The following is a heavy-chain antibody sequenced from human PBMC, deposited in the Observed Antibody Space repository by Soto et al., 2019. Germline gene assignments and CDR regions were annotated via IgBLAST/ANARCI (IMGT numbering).Heavy chain of an antibody. CDR3: ARATYDYGDYPIDD. CDR1: GFSVSTND. V-gene: IGHV3-53*01. D-gene: IGHD4-17*01. J-gene: IGHJ4*02. Sequence: GGSLRLSCAASGFSVSTNDLSWVPQAPGKGLDWVSVINTSGGAYYADSVKGRFTISRDNSKNTLYLQMNSLRAEDTAVYYCARATYDYGDYPIDDWGQGTPVTVSS. CDR2: INTSGGA.